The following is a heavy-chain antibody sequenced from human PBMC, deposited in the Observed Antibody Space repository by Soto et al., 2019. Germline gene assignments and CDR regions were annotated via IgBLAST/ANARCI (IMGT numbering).Heavy chain of an antibody. J-gene: IGHJ5*02. CDR2: ISYDGKNK. CDR1: GFTFSSYA. V-gene: IGHV3-30*04. CDR3: ASCHIVATIRYWFDP. D-gene: IGHD5-12*01. Sequence: PGGSLRLSCAASGFTFSSYAMHWVRQAPGKGLEWVAVISYDGKNKYYADSVKGRFTISRDNSKDTLKRQMNSLRAEDTAVYYGASCHIVATIRYWFDPWGQGTLVTVSS.